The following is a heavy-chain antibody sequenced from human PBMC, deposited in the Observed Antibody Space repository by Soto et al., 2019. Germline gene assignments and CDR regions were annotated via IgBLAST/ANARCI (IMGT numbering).Heavy chain of an antibody. D-gene: IGHD3-22*01. Sequence: WASVKVSCKASGYTFTSYGISWVRQAPGQGLEWMGWISAYNGNTNYAQKLQGRVTMTTDTSTSTAYMELRSLRSDDTAVYYCARDGQRGYYYDSSGFLADWFDPWGQGTLVTVSS. J-gene: IGHJ5*02. CDR2: ISAYNGNT. V-gene: IGHV1-18*04. CDR1: GYTFTSYG. CDR3: ARDGQRGYYYDSSGFLADWFDP.